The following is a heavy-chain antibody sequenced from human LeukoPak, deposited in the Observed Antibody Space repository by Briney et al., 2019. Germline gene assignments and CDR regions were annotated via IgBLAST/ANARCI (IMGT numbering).Heavy chain of an antibody. CDR3: AKFYDFWSGPFYYYYGMDV. V-gene: IGHV3-23*01. J-gene: IGHJ6*02. D-gene: IGHD3-3*01. CDR2: ISGSGGST. CDR1: GFTFSSYA. Sequence: GGSLRLSCAASGFTFSSYAMSWVRQAPGKGLEWVSAISGSGGSTYYADSVKGRFTISRDNSKNTLYLQMNSLRAEDTAVYYCAKFYDFWSGPFYYYYGMDVWDQGTTVTVSS.